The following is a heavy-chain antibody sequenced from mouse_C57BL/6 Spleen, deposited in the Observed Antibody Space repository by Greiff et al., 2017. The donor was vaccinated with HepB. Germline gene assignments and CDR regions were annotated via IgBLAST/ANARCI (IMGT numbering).Heavy chain of an antibody. V-gene: IGHV1-4*01. CDR1: GYTFTSYT. CDR2: INPSSGYT. J-gene: IGHJ2*01. D-gene: IGHD2-3*01. Sequence: VQLQQSGAELARPGASVKMSCKASGYTFTSYTMHWVKQRPGQGLEWIGYINPSSGYTKYNQKFKDKATLTADKSSSTAYMQLSSLTSEDSAVYDGASGADDVDRYWGQGTTLTVSS. CDR3: ASGADDVDRY.